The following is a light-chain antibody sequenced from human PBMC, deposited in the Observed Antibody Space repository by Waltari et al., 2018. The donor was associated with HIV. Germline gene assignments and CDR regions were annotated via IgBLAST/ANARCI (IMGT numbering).Light chain of an antibody. CDR2: WGS. CDR3: QKYFSHPDT. J-gene: IGKJ2*01. V-gene: IGKV4-1*01. Sequence: DIVMTQSPDSLAVSLGERAPLSCKPSQGVFYTSNKKNYIAWSQQKAGQPPKLLVFWGSTRESGVTDRGSGSGSGTDFTLNISSLQPEDVAVYYCQKYFSHPDTLGRGTKLEIK. CDR1: QGVFYTSNKKNY.